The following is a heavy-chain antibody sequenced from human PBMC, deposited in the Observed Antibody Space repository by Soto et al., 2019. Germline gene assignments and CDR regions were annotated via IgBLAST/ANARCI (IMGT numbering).Heavy chain of an antibody. CDR2: IIPFLDIT. CDR1: GDTFNRDT. D-gene: IGHD3-10*01. J-gene: IGHJ3*02. Sequence: QVQVVQSGAEVKKPGSSVKVSCKASGDTFNRDTISWVRQAPGQGLEWMGRIIPFLDITNYAQKFQGRVTIGADKSTSTAYMELSSLIFEDMAVYYWAAVAVVCGVDAAVEIWGQGTMVTVSS. CDR3: AAVAVVCGVDAAVEI. V-gene: IGHV1-69*02.